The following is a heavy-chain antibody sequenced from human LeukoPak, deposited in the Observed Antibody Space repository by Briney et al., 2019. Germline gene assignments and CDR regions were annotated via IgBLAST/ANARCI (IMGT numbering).Heavy chain of an antibody. CDR1: GFTFGNFW. Sequence: PGGSLRLSCAASGFTFGNFWMSWVRQAPGRGLQWVASMKGDGSHIYYVDSVKGRFTISRDNARNSLYLQMNSLRAEDTAVYYCARPVVAATTPDTFDIWGQGTMVTVSS. CDR2: MKGDGSHI. V-gene: IGHV3-7*01. CDR3: ARPVVAATTPDTFDI. J-gene: IGHJ3*02. D-gene: IGHD2-15*01.